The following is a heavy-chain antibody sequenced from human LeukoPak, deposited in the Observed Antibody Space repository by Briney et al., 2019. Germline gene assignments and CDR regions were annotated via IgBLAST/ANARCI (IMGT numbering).Heavy chain of an antibody. CDR2: ISYDGSNK. CDR3: ARRYYDSSGYSVY. J-gene: IGHJ4*02. Sequence: GGSLRLSCAASGFTFSSHAMHWVRQAPGKGLEWVAVISYDGSNKYYADSVKGRFTISRDNSKNTLYLQMNSLRAEDTAVYYCARRYYDSSGYSVYWGQGTLVTVSS. V-gene: IGHV3-30*04. D-gene: IGHD3-22*01. CDR1: GFTFSSHA.